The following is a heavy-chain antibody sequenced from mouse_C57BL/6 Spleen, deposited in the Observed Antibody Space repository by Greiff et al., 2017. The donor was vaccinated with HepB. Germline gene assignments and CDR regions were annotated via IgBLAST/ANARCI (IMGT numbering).Heavy chain of an antibody. Sequence: EVQRVESGPGLVKPSQSLSLTCSVTGYSFTSGYYWNWIRQFPGNKLEWMGYISYDGSNNYNPSLKNRISITRDTSKNQFFLKLNSVTTEDTATYYCARDEGNYFDYWGQGTTLTVSS. CDR1: GYSFTSGYY. CDR3: ARDEGNYFDY. CDR2: ISYDGSN. V-gene: IGHV3-6*01. J-gene: IGHJ2*01.